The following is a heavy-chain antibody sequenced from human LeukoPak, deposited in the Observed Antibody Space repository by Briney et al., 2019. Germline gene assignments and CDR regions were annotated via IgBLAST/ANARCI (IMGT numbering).Heavy chain of an antibody. CDR1: GFTFSSYG. J-gene: IGHJ4*02. V-gene: IGHV3-33*01. Sequence: PGGSLRLSCAASGFTFSSYGMHWVRQAPGKGLEWVAVMWYDGSNKYYADSVKGRFTISRDNSKNTLYLQMNSLRAEDTVVYYCARGGDSSSPLFDYWGQGTLVTVSS. D-gene: IGHD6-6*01. CDR2: MWYDGSNK. CDR3: ARGGDSSSPLFDY.